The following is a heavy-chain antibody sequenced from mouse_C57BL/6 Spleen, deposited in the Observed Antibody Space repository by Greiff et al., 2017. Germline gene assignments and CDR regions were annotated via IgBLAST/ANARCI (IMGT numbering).Heavy chain of an antibody. CDR3: TTGYGNY. CDR2: IDPENGDT. V-gene: IGHV14-4*01. D-gene: IGHD2-1*01. Sequence: DVQLQESGAELVRPGASVKLSCTASGFNIKDDYMHWVKQRPEQGLEWIGWIDPENGDTEYASKFQGKATITADTSSSTAYLQLSSLTSEDTAVYYCTTGYGNYWGQGTTLTVSS. CDR1: GFNIKDDY. J-gene: IGHJ2*01.